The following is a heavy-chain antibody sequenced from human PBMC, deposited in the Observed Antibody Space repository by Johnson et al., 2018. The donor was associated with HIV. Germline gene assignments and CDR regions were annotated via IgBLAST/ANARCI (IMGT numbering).Heavy chain of an antibody. J-gene: IGHJ3*02. CDR2: ISYDGSNK. V-gene: IGHV3-30*14. D-gene: IGHD3-10*01. Sequence: QVQLVESGGGVVQPGRSLRLSCAASGFTFSSYAMHWVRQAPGKGLEWVAVISYDGSNKYYADSVKGRFPISRDNSKNTLYLQMNSLRAEDTAVYYCARGPVMVRGVTDAFDSWGQGTMVTVSS. CDR3: ARGPVMVRGVTDAFDS. CDR1: GFTFSSYA.